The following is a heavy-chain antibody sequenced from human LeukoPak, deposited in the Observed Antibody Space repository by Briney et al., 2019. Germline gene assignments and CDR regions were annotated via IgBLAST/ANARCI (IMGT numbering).Heavy chain of an antibody. V-gene: IGHV3-23*01. Sequence: GGSLRLSCAASGFTFSTYPMRWVRQAPGKGLEWVSGISGSGGSTYYADSVKGRFTISRDISKNTLYLQMNSLRAEDTAVYDCAKDEGSGWYYFDYWGQGSLVTVSS. J-gene: IGHJ4*02. CDR2: ISGSGGST. CDR3: AKDEGSGWYYFDY. D-gene: IGHD6-19*01. CDR1: GFTFSTYP.